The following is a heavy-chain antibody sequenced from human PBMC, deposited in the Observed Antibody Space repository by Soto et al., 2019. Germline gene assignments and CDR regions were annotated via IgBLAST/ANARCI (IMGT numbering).Heavy chain of an antibody. D-gene: IGHD1-26*01. Sequence: QVVLLQSGSEVKEPGSSVRVSCQISGSTFNNFAFSWVRQAPGHGPEWMGGIVVISNTVDYSQRFQDRVTITADTSTNTLYMEFGSLTFEDTAVYYCARAIKRWEVHYYFDYWGQGTLVTVSS. CDR1: GSTFNNFA. CDR3: ARAIKRWEVHYYFDY. CDR2: IVVISNTV. V-gene: IGHV1-69*06. J-gene: IGHJ4*02.